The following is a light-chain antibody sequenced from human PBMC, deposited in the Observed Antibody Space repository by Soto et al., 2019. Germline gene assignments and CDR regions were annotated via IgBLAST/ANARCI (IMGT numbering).Light chain of an antibody. CDR2: DAS. CDR3: QQYNSYSGT. V-gene: IGKV1-5*01. J-gene: IGKJ1*01. CDR1: QRISSW. Sequence: DIQMTQSPSTLSASVGDRVTITCRASQRISSWLAWYQQKPGKAPKLLIYDASSLESGVPSRFSGSGFGTEFTLTISSLQPDDFATYYCQQYNSYSGTFGQGTKVDIK.